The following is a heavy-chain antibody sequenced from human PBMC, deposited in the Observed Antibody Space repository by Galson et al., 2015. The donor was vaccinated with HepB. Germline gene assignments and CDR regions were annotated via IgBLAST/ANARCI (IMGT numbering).Heavy chain of an antibody. CDR3: ATQGYCSTTTCSLDYFDY. J-gene: IGHJ4*02. CDR1: GFTFRGFA. D-gene: IGHD2-2*01. Sequence: SLRLSCAASGFTFRGFAMSWVRQAPGKGLEWVSGVSGRGVTKYYADSVKGRFTISRDNSENTLYLQMNSLRAEDTAVYYCATQGYCSTTTCSLDYFDYWGQGTLVTVSS. V-gene: IGHV3-23*01. CDR2: VSGRGVTK.